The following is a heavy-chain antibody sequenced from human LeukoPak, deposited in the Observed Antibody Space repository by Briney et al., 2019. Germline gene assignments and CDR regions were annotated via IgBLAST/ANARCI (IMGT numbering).Heavy chain of an antibody. V-gene: IGHV4-4*07. CDR2: IYTTGST. CDR1: GDSISSDY. Sequence: SETLSLPCSVSGDSISSDYWSWIRQLAGKGLEWIGRIYTTGSTNYNPSLKSRVTMSVDMSKNQFSLKLSSVTAADTAVYYCASASGYWGQGTLVTVSS. D-gene: IGHD6-19*01. J-gene: IGHJ4*02. CDR3: ASASGY.